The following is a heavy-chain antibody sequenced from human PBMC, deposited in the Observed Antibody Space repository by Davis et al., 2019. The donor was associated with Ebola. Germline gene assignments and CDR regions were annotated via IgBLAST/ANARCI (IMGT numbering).Heavy chain of an antibody. CDR2: TSSSNYYL. CDR3: ATGYDFWSGFRTYLDS. Sequence: PGGSLRLSCEGSGFIFSAYSMIWVRQAPGKGLEWVSATSSSNYYLYYADSVKGRFTISRDNAKTSVYLQMDSLRVDDTAVYYCATGYDFWSGFRTYLDSWGQGTLVTVST. V-gene: IGHV3-21*06. D-gene: IGHD3-3*01. CDR1: GFIFSAYS. J-gene: IGHJ4*02.